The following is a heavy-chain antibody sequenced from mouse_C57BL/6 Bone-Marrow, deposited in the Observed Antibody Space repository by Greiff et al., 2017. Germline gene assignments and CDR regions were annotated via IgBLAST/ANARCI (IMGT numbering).Heavy chain of an antibody. V-gene: IGHV1-85*01. J-gene: IGHJ3*01. CDR1: GYTFTSYD. D-gene: IGHD1-1*01. CDR3: ARDALHYYGSGGAY. Sequence: QVQLQQSGPELVKPGASVKLSCKASGYTFTSYDINWVKQRPGQGLEWIGWIYPRDGSSKYNEKFKGKATLAVDTSSSTAYMGLNSLTSEDSAVYFCARDALHYYGSGGAYWGQGTLVTVSA. CDR2: IYPRDGSS.